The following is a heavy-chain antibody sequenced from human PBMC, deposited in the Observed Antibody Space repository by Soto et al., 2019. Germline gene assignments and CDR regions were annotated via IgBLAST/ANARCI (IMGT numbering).Heavy chain of an antibody. V-gene: IGHV4-4*07. D-gene: IGHD3-10*01. CDR3: ARARYYGSGSGFDY. J-gene: IGHJ4*02. Sequence: QVQLQESGPGLVKPSETLSLTCTVSGGSISSYYWSWIRQPAGTGLEWIGRIYTSGSTNYNPSLKSRVTMTVDTSKNQFSLKLSSVTDADTAVYYCARARYYGSGSGFDYWGQGTLVTVSS. CDR2: IYTSGST. CDR1: GGSISSYY.